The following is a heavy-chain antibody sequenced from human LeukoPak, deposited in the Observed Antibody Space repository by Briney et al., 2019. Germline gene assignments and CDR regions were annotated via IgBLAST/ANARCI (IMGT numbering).Heavy chain of an antibody. CDR3: AEDFYYGVDV. Sequence: PGGSLRLSCAASGFSFSNYWMTWVRQAPGKGLEWVANIKQEGSEKYYVDSVKRRFTISRDNAQNSLYLQMNSLRAEDTAVYYCAEDFYYGVDVWRQATTDALCS. CDR2: IKQEGSEK. J-gene: IGHJ6*02. CDR1: GFSFSNYW. V-gene: IGHV3-7*04.